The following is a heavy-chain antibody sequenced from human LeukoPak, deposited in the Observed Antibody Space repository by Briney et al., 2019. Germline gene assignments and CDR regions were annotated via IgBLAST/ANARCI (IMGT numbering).Heavy chain of an antibody. D-gene: IGHD3-16*01. V-gene: IGHV3-23*01. J-gene: IGHJ4*02. CDR3: AKASWVSSADAVL. Sequence: GGSLRLSCAASGATFSKYGMKWVRQAAGAGLEYVSGISRSGDITHYADSVKGRFTLSRDESRNTVYLQLNNLRVEDTAVYYCAKASWVSSADAVLWGQGTVVTVSS. CDR2: ISRSGDIT. CDR1: GATFSKYG.